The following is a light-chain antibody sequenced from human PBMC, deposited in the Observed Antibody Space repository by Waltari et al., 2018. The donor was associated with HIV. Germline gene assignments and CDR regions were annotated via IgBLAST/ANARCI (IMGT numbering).Light chain of an antibody. V-gene: IGLV1-44*01. Sequence: QSVLTQPPSASGTPGQRVTISCSGSSPNIGSNNVNWYPQLPGTAPNRPIYSNNQRPTGVPDRFSGAKSGTSASLAISGLQSEDEADYYLAAWDDSLNGWVFCGGTKLTVL. CDR2: SNN. CDR1: SPNIGSNN. CDR3: AAWDDSLNGWV. J-gene: IGLJ3*02.